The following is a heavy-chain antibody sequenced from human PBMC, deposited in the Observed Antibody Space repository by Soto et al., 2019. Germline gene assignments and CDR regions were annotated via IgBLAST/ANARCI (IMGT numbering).Heavy chain of an antibody. V-gene: IGHV1-69*13. CDR2: IIPIFGTA. Sequence: SVKVSCKASGGTFSSYAISWVRQAPGQGPEWMGGIIPIFGTANYAQKFQGRVTITADESTSTAYMELSSLRSEDTAVYYCASAHDFWSGYQAPLCYYYGMDVWGQGTTVTVSS. CDR3: ASAHDFWSGYQAPLCYYYGMDV. CDR1: GGTFSSYA. J-gene: IGHJ6*02. D-gene: IGHD3-3*01.